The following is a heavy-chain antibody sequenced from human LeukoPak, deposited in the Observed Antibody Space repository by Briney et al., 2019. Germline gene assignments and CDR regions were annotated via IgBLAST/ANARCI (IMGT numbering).Heavy chain of an antibody. V-gene: IGHV4-59*01. J-gene: IGHJ5*02. CDR3: AGSIAAAVRWFDP. CDR2: IYYSGST. Sequence: SSETLSLTCTVSGGSISSYYWSRIRQPPGKGLEWIGYIYYSGSTNYNPSLKSRVTISVDTSKNQFSLKLSSVTAADTAVYYCAGSIAAAVRWFDPWGQGTLVTVSS. CDR1: GGSISSYY. D-gene: IGHD6-13*01.